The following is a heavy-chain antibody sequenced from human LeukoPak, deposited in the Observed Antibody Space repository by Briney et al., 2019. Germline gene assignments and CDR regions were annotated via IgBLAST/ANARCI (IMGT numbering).Heavy chain of an antibody. J-gene: IGHJ4*02. D-gene: IGHD3-22*01. CDR3: ARGEGYYYDSSGYYPYFDY. CDR1: GGTFSSYA. Sequence: SVKVSCKASGGTFSSYAISWVRQAPGQGLEWMGRIIPILGITNYAQKFQGRVTMTTDTSTSTAYMELRSLRSDDTAVYYCARGEGYYYDSSGYYPYFDYWGQGTLVTVSS. V-gene: IGHV1-69*04. CDR2: IIPILGIT.